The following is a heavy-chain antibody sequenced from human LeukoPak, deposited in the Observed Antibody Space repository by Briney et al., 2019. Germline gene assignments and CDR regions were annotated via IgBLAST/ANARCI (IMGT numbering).Heavy chain of an antibody. V-gene: IGHV4-38-2*01. J-gene: IGHJ3*02. CDR3: ARSNYRYSTNHGFDI. CDR2: IFHDGRT. D-gene: IGHD3-16*02. Sequence: PSETLSLTCEVSGYSISSGYFWAWIRQSPGKGLEVIAGIFHDGRTYYNPSVQSRVTISVDTFRNRFSLKLKSVTAADAAVYYCARSNYRYSTNHGFDIWGQGTMVTVSS. CDR1: GYSISSGYF.